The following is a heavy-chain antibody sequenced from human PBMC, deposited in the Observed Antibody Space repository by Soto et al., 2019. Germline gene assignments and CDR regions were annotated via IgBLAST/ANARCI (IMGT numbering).Heavy chain of an antibody. CDR1: GGSVRRGNYY. J-gene: IGHJ4*02. CDR3: ARADYATGSYYPDY. Sequence: QVQLQESGPGLVKPSQTLSLTCTVSGGSVRRGNYYWSWIRQFPEKGLEWIGYISNSGRTHYNPSLMSRITIFVDTSKNHFFLELRSVTAADTALYYCARADYATGSYYPDYWGKGTLVTVSS. V-gene: IGHV4-31*03. D-gene: IGHD3-10*01. CDR2: ISNSGRT.